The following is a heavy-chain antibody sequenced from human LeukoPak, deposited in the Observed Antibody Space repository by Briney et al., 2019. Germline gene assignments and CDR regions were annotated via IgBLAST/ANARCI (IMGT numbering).Heavy chain of an antibody. CDR3: AREYCSSTSCLKRANYYFDY. D-gene: IGHD2-2*01. J-gene: IGHJ4*02. V-gene: IGHV4-31*03. Sequence: PSQTLSLTCTVSGGSISSGGYYWSWIRQHPGKGLEWIGYIYYSGSTYYNPSLKSRVTISVDTSKNQFSLKLSSVTAADTAVYYCAREYCSSTSCLKRANYYFDYWGQGTLVTVSS. CDR2: IYYSGST. CDR1: GGSISSGGYY.